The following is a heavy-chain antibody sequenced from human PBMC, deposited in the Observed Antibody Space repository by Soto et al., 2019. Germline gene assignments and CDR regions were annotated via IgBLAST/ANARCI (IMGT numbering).Heavy chain of an antibody. V-gene: IGHV3-30*18. CDR3: AKDGSHNFDY. CDR1: GFTFSHYA. CDR2: MSYDGSNE. D-gene: IGHD1-26*01. Sequence: QVQPVESGGGVVQPGRSLRLSCAASGFTFSHYAMHWVRQAPGKGLEWVALMSYDGSNEYYADSVKGRFTISRDNSKNTLYLQMNSLRAEDTAVYYCAKDGSHNFDYWGQGTLVTVSS. J-gene: IGHJ4*02.